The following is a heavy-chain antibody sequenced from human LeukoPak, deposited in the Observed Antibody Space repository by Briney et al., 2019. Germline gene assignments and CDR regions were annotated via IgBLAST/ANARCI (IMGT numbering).Heavy chain of an antibody. CDR2: IIPIFGTA. Sequence: GASVKVTCKASGGTFSSYAISWVRQPPGQGLEWMGGIIPIFGTANYAQKFQGRVTITADESTSTAYMELSSLRSEDTAVYYCASASSSYDWFDPWGQGTLVTVSS. CDR1: GGTFSSYA. D-gene: IGHD6-13*01. J-gene: IGHJ5*02. CDR3: ASASSSYDWFDP. V-gene: IGHV1-69*13.